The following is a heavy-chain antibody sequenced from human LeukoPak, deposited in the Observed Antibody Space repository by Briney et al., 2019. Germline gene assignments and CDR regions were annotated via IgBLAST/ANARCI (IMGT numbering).Heavy chain of an antibody. CDR3: ASFQDWLGTDY. CDR2: ISSSGSTI. D-gene: IGHD3-9*01. Sequence: GGSLRLSCAASGFTFSDYYMSWIRQAPGKRLEWVSYISSSGSTIYYADSVKGRFTISRDNAKNSLYLQMNSLRAEDTAVYYCASFQDWLGTDYWGQGTLVTVSS. V-gene: IGHV3-11*01. CDR1: GFTFSDYY. J-gene: IGHJ4*02.